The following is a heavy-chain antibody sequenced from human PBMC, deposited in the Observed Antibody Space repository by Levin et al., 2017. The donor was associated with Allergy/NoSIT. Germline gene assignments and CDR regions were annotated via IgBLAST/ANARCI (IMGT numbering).Heavy chain of an antibody. D-gene: IGHD3-22*01. J-gene: IGHJ4*02. Sequence: PGGSLRLSCAASGFTFSSYAMSWVRQAPGKGLEWVSSISGSGGSTYYADSVKGRFTISRDNSKNTLYLQMNSLRAEDTAVYYCAKDWGDDRSGYYFMTDYWGQGTLVTVSS. CDR2: ISGSGGST. CDR3: AKDWGDDRSGYYFMTDY. CDR1: GFTFSSYA. V-gene: IGHV3-23*01.